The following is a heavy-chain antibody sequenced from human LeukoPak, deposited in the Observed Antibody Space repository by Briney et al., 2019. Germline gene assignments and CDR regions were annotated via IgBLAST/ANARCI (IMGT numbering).Heavy chain of an antibody. CDR1: GFTFNTYV. J-gene: IGHJ4*02. V-gene: IGHV3-30*02. CDR3: AKTPQMGATTGPFDY. CDR2: IRYDGSSK. D-gene: IGHD1-26*01. Sequence: GGSLRLSCAASGFTFNTYVMHWGRQAPGKGLEWVAFIRYDGSSKYYADSVKGRFTISRDNSKNTLYLQMNSLRAEDTAVYYCAKTPQMGATTGPFDYWGQGTLVTVSS.